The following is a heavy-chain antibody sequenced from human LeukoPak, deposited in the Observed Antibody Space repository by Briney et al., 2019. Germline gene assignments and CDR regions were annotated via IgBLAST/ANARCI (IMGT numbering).Heavy chain of an antibody. D-gene: IGHD2-2*01. V-gene: IGHV3-48*04. CDR2: ISRSSSTI. Sequence: GSLRLSCAASGFTFSSNSMNWIRQAPGKGLEWVSYISRSSSTIYYADSVKGRFTISRDNAKNSLYLQMNNLRAEDTAVYYCSVVPAATIDYWGQGTLVTVSS. CDR3: SVVPAATIDY. CDR1: GFTFSSNS. J-gene: IGHJ4*02.